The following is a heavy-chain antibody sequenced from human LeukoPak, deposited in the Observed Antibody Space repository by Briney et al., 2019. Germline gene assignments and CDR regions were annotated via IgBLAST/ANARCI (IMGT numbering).Heavy chain of an antibody. Sequence: GGSLRLSCAASGFTFTRYSMTWVRQAPGKGLEWVSYISSSSSTIHYADSVKGRFTISRDNAKNSLYLQMNSLRVEDTAVYYCASGGPFDYWGQGTLVTVSS. CDR1: GFTFTRYS. CDR2: ISSSSSTI. J-gene: IGHJ4*02. CDR3: ASGGPFDY. D-gene: IGHD3-10*01. V-gene: IGHV3-48*04.